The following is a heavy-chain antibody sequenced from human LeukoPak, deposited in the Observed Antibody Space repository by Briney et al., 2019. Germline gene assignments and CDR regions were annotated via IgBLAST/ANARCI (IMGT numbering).Heavy chain of an antibody. D-gene: IGHD3-10*01. CDR1: GGSISSSNW. J-gene: IGHJ6*03. CDR2: IYHSGST. V-gene: IGHV4-4*02. CDR3: ARDSGYYGSGSYFPSYYYYYMDV. Sequence: SETLSLTCAVSGGSISSSNWWSWVRQPPGKGLEWIGEIYHSGSTNYNPSLKSRVTISVDKSKNQFSLKLSSVTAADTAVYYCARDSGYYGSGSYFPSYYYYYMDVWGKGTTVTISS.